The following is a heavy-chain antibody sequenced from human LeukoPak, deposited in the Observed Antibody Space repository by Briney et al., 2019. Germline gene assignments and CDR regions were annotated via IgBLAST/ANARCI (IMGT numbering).Heavy chain of an antibody. Sequence: MSXGGQAPGKGLEWVRRIKSNPDAGTTDYAAPVKGRFTISRDDSKNTLYLQMNSLKTEDTAVYYCTTFGYWGQGTLVTVSS. CDR3: TTFGY. J-gene: IGHJ4*02. V-gene: IGHV3-15*01. CDR2: IKSNPDAGTT.